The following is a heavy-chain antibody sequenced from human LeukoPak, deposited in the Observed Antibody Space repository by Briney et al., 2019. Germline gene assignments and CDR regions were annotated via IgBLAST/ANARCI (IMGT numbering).Heavy chain of an antibody. CDR2: IYSGGST. D-gene: IGHD3-16*01. Sequence: GGSLRLSCAASGFTVSSNYMSWVRQAPGKGLEWVSVIYSGGSTYYADSVKGRFTISRDNSKNTLYLQMNSLRVEDTAVYYCAKAPRFGDHATEYYYYYMHVWGKGTTVTVSS. J-gene: IGHJ6*03. CDR3: AKAPRFGDHATEYYYYYMHV. V-gene: IGHV3-66*01. CDR1: GFTVSSNY.